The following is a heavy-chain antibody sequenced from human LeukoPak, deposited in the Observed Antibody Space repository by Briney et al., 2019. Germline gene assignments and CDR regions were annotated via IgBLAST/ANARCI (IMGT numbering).Heavy chain of an antibody. J-gene: IGHJ5*02. CDR3: ARDRYYDSSGYYNWFDP. D-gene: IGHD3-22*01. CDR1: GGSISSGGYS. V-gene: IGHV4-30-2*01. Sequence: SETLSLTCVVSGGSISSGGYSWSWIRQPPGKGLEWIGYIYHSGSTYYNPSLKSRVTISVDRSKNQFSLKLSSVTAADTAGYYCARDRYYDSSGYYNWFDPWGQGTLVTVSS. CDR2: IYHSGST.